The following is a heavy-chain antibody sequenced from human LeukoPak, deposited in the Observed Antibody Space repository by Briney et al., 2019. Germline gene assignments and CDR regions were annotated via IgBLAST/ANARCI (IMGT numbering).Heavy chain of an antibody. CDR3: APMYSSGWPRPNWFDP. V-gene: IGHV4-39*01. CDR1: ARSINSSRYY. Sequence: SETLSLTCTVTARSINSSRYYCGRIRQPPGKGLEWIGSIYYSGSTYYNPSLKSRVTISVDTSKNQFSLKLSSVTAADTAVYYCAPMYSSGWPRPNWFDPWGQGTLVTVSS. D-gene: IGHD6-19*01. CDR2: IYYSGST. J-gene: IGHJ5*02.